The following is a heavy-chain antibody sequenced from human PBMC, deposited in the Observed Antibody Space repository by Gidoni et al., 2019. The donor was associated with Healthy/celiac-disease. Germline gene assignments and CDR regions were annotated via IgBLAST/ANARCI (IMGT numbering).Heavy chain of an antibody. Sequence: EVQLLESGGGLVQPGGSLRLSCAASGFTFSSYSMSWVRQAPGKGLGGVSAISGSGGSTYYADSVKGRFTISRDNSKNTLYLQMNSLRAEDTAVYYCAKGGYCSGGSCYPRVYYYYGMDVWGQGTTVTVSS. CDR3: AKGGYCSGGSCYPRVYYYYGMDV. V-gene: IGHV3-23*01. CDR1: GFTFSSYS. CDR2: ISGSGGST. J-gene: IGHJ6*02. D-gene: IGHD2-15*01.